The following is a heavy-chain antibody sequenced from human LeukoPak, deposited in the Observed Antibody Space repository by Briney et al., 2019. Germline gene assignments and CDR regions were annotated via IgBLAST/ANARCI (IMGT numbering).Heavy chain of an antibody. J-gene: IGHJ5*02. V-gene: IGHV4-38-2*02. CDR2: MSHSGST. CDR3: ARELAVAGSVTHRFDP. CDR1: GYSISSGYH. Sequence: SETLSLTCAVSGYSISSGYHWAWIRQPPGKGLEWIGSMSHSGSTYYNPSLKSRVTISVDTSKNQFSVKLSSVSAADTAVYYCARELAVAGSVTHRFDPWGQGTLVAVSS. D-gene: IGHD6-19*01.